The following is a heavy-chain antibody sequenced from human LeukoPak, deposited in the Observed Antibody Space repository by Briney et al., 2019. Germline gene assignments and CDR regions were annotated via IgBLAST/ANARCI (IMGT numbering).Heavy chain of an antibody. J-gene: IGHJ4*02. Sequence: SVKVSCKASGGTFSSYAISWVRQAPRQGLEWMGGIIPIFGTANYAQKFQGRVTITADESTSTAYMELSSLRSEDTAVYYCASPTPRVVVVPAALDYWGQGTLVTVSS. CDR1: GGTFSSYA. CDR2: IIPIFGTA. D-gene: IGHD2-2*01. V-gene: IGHV1-69*13. CDR3: ASPTPRVVVVPAALDY.